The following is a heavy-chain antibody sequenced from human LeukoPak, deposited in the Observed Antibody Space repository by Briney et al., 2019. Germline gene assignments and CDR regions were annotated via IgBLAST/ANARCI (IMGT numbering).Heavy chain of an antibody. CDR2: ISGGSGTI. CDR1: GFTFTSYS. Sequence: GGSLRLSCAASGFTFTSYSMNWVRQAPGKGLEWVSYISGGSGTIYYADSVKGRFTISRDNGKSSLYLQMNSLRAGDTAVYYCARGRDYSSSPLDSWGQGTLVTVSS. J-gene: IGHJ5*01. CDR3: ARGRDYSSSPLDS. D-gene: IGHD6-13*01. V-gene: IGHV3-48*01.